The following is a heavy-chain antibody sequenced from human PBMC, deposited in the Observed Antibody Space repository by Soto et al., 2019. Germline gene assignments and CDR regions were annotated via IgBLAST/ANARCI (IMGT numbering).Heavy chain of an antibody. CDR3: ARCYDYVWGSYRPRGWFDP. CDR1: GGSFSGYY. Sequence: SETLSLTCAVYGGSFSGYYWSWIRQPPGKGLEWIGGINPSGSTNYNPSLTSRVTISVDTAKNQFSRKLSSVTAADTAGYYCARCYDYVWGSYRPRGWFDPWGQGTLVTVSS. J-gene: IGHJ5*02. D-gene: IGHD3-16*02. V-gene: IGHV4-34*01. CDR2: INPSGST.